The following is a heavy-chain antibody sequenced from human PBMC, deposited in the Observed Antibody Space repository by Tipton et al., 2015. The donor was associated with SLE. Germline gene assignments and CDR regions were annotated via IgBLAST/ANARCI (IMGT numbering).Heavy chain of an antibody. Sequence: TLSLTCTVSGGSISSGSYYWSWIRQPAGKGLEWIGRIYTSGSTNYNPSLTSRVTISVDTSKNQFSLKLSSVTAADPAVYYCARARDWYFDLWGRGPLVTVSS. CDR2: IYTSGST. J-gene: IGHJ2*01. CDR1: GGSISSGSYY. V-gene: IGHV4-61*02. CDR3: ARARDWYFDL.